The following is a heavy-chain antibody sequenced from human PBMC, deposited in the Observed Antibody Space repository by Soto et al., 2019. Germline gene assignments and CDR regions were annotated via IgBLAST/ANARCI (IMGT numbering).Heavy chain of an antibody. D-gene: IGHD3-22*01. CDR2: ISPYSGKT. CDR3: AREALLLLPDY. Sequence: QIQLVQSGSEVREPGASAKVSCKTSGYTFTNNDVCWVRQAPGQGLEWMGWISPYSGKTNYARKFRDRVIMTADTSTSTVYMELGSLTSDDTAVYYCAREALLLLPDYWGQGTLVTVSS. V-gene: IGHV1-18*01. J-gene: IGHJ4*02. CDR1: GYTFTNND.